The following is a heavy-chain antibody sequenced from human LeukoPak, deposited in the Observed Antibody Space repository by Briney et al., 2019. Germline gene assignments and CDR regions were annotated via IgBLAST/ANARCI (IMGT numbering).Heavy chain of an antibody. CDR3: ARDITYLSKNWFDP. V-gene: IGHV3-21*01. CDR2: ISDSSSFI. D-gene: IGHD2/OR15-2a*01. Sequence: KTGGSLRLSCAASGFTFSSYSMTWVRQAPGKVLEWVSSISDSSSFIYYADSVRGRFTISRDNAKNSLYLQMNSLRAEDTAVYYCARDITYLSKNWFDPWGQGTLVTVSS. CDR1: GFTFSSYS. J-gene: IGHJ5*02.